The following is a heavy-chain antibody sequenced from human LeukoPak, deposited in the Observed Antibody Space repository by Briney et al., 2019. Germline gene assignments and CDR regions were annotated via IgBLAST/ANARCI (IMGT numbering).Heavy chain of an antibody. CDR2: INHSGST. Sequence: PSETLSLTCAVYGGSFSGYYWSWIRKPPGKGLEWIGEINHSGSTNYNPSLKSRVTISVDTSKNQFSLKLSSVTAADTAVYYCARGRMVDGDYLGSDYWGQGTLVTVSS. CDR3: ARGRMVDGDYLGSDY. J-gene: IGHJ4*02. CDR1: GGSFSGYY. V-gene: IGHV4-34*01. D-gene: IGHD4-17*01.